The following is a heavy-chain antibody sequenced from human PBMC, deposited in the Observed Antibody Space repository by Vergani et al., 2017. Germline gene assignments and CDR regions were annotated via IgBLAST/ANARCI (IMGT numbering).Heavy chain of an antibody. J-gene: IGHJ6*02. CDR2: IDTSGST. V-gene: IGHV4-61*02. CDR1: GGSISSGSYY. D-gene: IGHD4-23*01. Sequence: QVQLQESGPGLVKPSQTLSLTCTVSGGSISSGSYYWSWIRQPPGKGLEWIGRIDTSGSTYYNPSLKSRVTISVDTSKNQFSLKLSSVTAADTAGYYCAGDRDYGGNGNYYYSMDVWGQGTTVTVSS. CDR3: AGDRDYGGNGNYYYSMDV.